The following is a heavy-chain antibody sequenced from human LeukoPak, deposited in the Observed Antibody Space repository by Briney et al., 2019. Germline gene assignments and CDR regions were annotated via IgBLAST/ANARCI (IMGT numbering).Heavy chain of an antibody. J-gene: IGHJ4*02. CDR1: GFTFSSYA. CDR2: ISSNGGST. Sequence: PGGSLRLSCAASGFTFSSYAMHWVRQAPGKGLEYVSAISSNGGSTYYANSVKGRFTISRDNSKNTLYLQMGSLRAEDMAVYYCARGPPSGSYWTSDYWGQGTLVTVSS. D-gene: IGHD1-26*01. CDR3: ARGPPSGSYWTSDY. V-gene: IGHV3-64*01.